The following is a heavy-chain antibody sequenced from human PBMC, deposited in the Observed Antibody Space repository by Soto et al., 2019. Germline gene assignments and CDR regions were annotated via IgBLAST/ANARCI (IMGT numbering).Heavy chain of an antibody. D-gene: IGHD6-6*01. CDR2: IKQDGSEK. CDR1: RFTFSTYW. Sequence: GGSLRLSCSAFRFTFSTYWMTWVRQAPGKGLEWVAHIKQDGSEKYYVDSVEGRSTISRDNAKNSLSLQMNSLRAEDTAVYFCARDRDARSSSTVYYGFDVSGQAISVTV. CDR3: ARDRDARSSSTVYYGFDV. J-gene: IGHJ6*02. V-gene: IGHV3-7*05.